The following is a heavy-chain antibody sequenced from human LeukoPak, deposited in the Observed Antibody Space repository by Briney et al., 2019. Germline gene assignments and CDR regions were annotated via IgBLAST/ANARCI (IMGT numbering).Heavy chain of an antibody. CDR2: INHSGST. CDR1: GGSFSGYY. V-gene: IGHV4-34*01. J-gene: IGHJ5*02. Sequence: SETLSLTCAGYGGSFSGYYWSWIRQPPGKGLEWIGEINHSGSTNYNPSLKSRVTISVDTSKNQFSLKLSSVTAADTAVYYCARGHRRYTVTTQYNWFDPWGQGTLVTVSS. CDR3: ARGHRRYTVTTQYNWFDP. D-gene: IGHD4-17*01.